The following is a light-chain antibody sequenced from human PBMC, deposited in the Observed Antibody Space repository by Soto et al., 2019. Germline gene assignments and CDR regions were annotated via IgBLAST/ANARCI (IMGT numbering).Light chain of an antibody. CDR1: ENISGW. J-gene: IGKJ2*01. Sequence: DIPMTQSPSTLSASVGDRVTITCRASENISGWLAWFQQKPGRAPKLLIFAASALETGVPSRFSGGGSGTEFTLTITGLQPDDFATYYCQQYNSYSYTFGQGTKLEMK. V-gene: IGKV1-5*03. CDR2: AAS. CDR3: QQYNSYSYT.